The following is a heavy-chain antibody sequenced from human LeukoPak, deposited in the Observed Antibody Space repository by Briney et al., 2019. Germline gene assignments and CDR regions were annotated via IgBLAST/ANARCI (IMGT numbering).Heavy chain of an antibody. CDR1: GGSISSSSYY. CDR2: IYYSGST. Sequence: PSETLSLTCTVSGGSISSSSYYWGWIRQPPGKGLEWIESIYYSGSTYYNPSLKSRVTISVDTSKNQFSLKLSSVTAADTAVYYCARTTYYYDSSGYSLFDYWGQGTLVTVSS. J-gene: IGHJ4*02. V-gene: IGHV4-39*01. CDR3: ARTTYYYDSSGYSLFDY. D-gene: IGHD3-22*01.